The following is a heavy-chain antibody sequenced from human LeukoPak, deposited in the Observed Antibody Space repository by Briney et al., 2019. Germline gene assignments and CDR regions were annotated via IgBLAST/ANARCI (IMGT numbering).Heavy chain of an antibody. CDR1: GFTFSSYE. CDR2: ITSGGSTI. J-gene: IGHJ4*02. CDR3: ARIKRGNSGPNY. D-gene: IGHD6-19*01. V-gene: IGHV3-48*03. Sequence: PGGSLRLSCAASGFTFSSYEMNWVRQAPGKGLDWVSYITSGGSTIYYADSVKGRFTISRDNAKNSLYLQMNSLRVEDTAVYYRARIKRGNSGPNYWGQGTLVTVSS.